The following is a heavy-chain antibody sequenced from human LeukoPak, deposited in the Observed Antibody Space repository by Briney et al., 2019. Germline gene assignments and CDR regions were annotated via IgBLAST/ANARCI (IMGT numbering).Heavy chain of an antibody. CDR2: IRSKANSYAT. CDR3: TRQLIVATITDY. CDR1: GFTFSGSA. Sequence: GGSLRLSXAASGFTFSGSAMHWVRQASGKGLEWVGRIRSKANSYATAYAASVKGRFTISRDDSKNTAYLQMNSLKTEDTAVYYCTRQLIVATITDYWGQGTLVTVSS. J-gene: IGHJ4*02. V-gene: IGHV3-73*01. D-gene: IGHD5-12*01.